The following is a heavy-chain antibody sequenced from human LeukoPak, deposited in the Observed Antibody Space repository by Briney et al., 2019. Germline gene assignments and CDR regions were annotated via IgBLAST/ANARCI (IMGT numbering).Heavy chain of an antibody. CDR2: VNPKSGAT. V-gene: IGHV1-2*02. Sequence: ASVKVSCKTSGYTFTDYYLHWLRQAPGQGLEWMGWVNPKSGATNYAQRFQGRVTTTWQTSISTGNMELSSLRSDDTAVYYCARAYEYGWFDPWGQGTLVTVSS. CDR1: GYTFTDYY. CDR3: ARAYEYGWFDP. J-gene: IGHJ5*02. D-gene: IGHD4/OR15-4a*01.